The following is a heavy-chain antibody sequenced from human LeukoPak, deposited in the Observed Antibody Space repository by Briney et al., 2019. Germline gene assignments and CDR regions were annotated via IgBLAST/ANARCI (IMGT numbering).Heavy chain of an antibody. J-gene: IGHJ4*02. CDR2: IYYSGST. V-gene: IGHV4-59*01. CDR1: GGSISSYY. D-gene: IGHD2-21*02. Sequence: SETLSLTCTASGGSISSYYWSWIRQPPGKGLEWIGYIYYSGSTNYNPSLKSRVTISVDTSKNQFSLKLSSVTAADTAVYYCARAYCGGDCYLDYWGQGTLVTVSS. CDR3: ARAYCGGDCYLDY.